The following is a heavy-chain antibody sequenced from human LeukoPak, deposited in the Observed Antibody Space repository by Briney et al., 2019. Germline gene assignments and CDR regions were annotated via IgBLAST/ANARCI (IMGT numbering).Heavy chain of an antibody. D-gene: IGHD1-14*01. J-gene: IGHJ4*02. V-gene: IGHV3-23*01. Sequence: GGSLRLSCAASGFTFSRSWMSWVRQAPGKGLEWVSAISGSGGSTYYADSVKGRFTISRDNSKNTLYLQMNSLRAEDTALYYCAKPAKTDYADYWGQGTLVTVSS. CDR3: AKPAKTDYADY. CDR2: ISGSGGST. CDR1: GFTFSRSW.